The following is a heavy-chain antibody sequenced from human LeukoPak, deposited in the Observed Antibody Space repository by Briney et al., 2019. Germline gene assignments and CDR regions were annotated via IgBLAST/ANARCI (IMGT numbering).Heavy chain of an antibody. CDR1: GYSFTSYW. Sequence: GEPLKISCRGSGYSFTSYWIGWVRQMPGKGLEWMGIIYPGDSDTRYSPSFQGQVTISADKSISTAYLQWSSLKASDTAMYYCARHTPYSGYGDWGQGTLVTVSS. CDR3: ARHTPYSGYGD. V-gene: IGHV5-51*01. D-gene: IGHD5-12*01. J-gene: IGHJ4*02. CDR2: IYPGDSDT.